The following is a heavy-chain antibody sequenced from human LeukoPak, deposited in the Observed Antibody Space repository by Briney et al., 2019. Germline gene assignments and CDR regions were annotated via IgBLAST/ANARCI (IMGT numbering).Heavy chain of an antibody. CDR3: ASTSAMVYFDY. CDR1: GGSFSGYH. D-gene: IGHD5-18*01. J-gene: IGHJ4*02. Sequence: KPSETLSLTCAVYGGSFSGYHWSWIRQPPGKGLEWIGEINHRGGTNYNPSLKSRVTISVDTSKNQFSLKLSSVTAADTAVYYCASTSAMVYFDYWGQGTLVTVSS. CDR2: INHRGGT. V-gene: IGHV4-34*01.